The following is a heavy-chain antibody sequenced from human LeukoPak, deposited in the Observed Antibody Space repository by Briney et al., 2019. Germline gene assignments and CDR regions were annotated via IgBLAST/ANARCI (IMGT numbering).Heavy chain of an antibody. CDR3: AREEWDCSSTSCPFDY. CDR1: GFTFSSYA. D-gene: IGHD2-2*01. V-gene: IGHV3-30-3*01. CDR2: ISYDGSNK. Sequence: GGSLRLSCAASGFTFSSYAMHWVRQAPGKGLEWVVVISYDGSNKYYADSVKGRFTISRDNSKNTLYLQMNSLRAEDTAVYYCAREEWDCSSTSCPFDYWGQGTLVTVSS. J-gene: IGHJ4*02.